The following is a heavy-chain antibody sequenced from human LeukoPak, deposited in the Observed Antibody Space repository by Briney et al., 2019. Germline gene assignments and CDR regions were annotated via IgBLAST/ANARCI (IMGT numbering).Heavy chain of an antibody. J-gene: IGHJ5*02. CDR3: AREYYYDSSEGWFDR. D-gene: IGHD3-22*01. CDR2: ISAYNGNT. V-gene: IGHV1-18*01. CDR1: GYTFTGYG. Sequence: ASVKVSCKASGYTFTGYGISWVRQAPGQGLEWMGWISAYNGNTNYAQKLQGRVTMTTDTSTSTVYMELRSLRSDDTAVYYCAREYYYDSSEGWFDRWGQGTLVTVSS.